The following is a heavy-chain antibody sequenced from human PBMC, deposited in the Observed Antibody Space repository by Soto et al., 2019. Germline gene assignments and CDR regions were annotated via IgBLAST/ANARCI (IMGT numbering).Heavy chain of an antibody. CDR3: GDELGDGDYSYYDCYGIDV. CDR1: GFTFSSYG. Sequence: QVQLVESGGGVVQPGRSLRLSCAASGFTFSSYGMHWVRQAPGKGLEWVAVISYDGGNKYYADSVKGRFTISRDNSKNTLNLQINSMRAEDTDVYYWGDELGDGDYSYYDCYGIDVWGQGTTVTVSS. CDR2: ISYDGGNK. V-gene: IGHV3-30*18. D-gene: IGHD4-17*01. J-gene: IGHJ6*02.